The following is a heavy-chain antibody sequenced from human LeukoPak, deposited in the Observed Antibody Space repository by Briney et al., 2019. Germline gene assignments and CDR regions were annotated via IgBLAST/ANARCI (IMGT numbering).Heavy chain of an antibody. Sequence: SETLSLTCAVYGGSFSGYYWSWIRQPPGKGLEWIGSIYYSGSTYYNPSLKSRVTISVDTSKNQFSLKLSSVTAADPAVYYCARMPAEDIVVVEYYFDYWGQGTLVTVSS. V-gene: IGHV4-34*01. D-gene: IGHD2-2*01. CDR1: GGSFSGYY. CDR2: IYYSGST. J-gene: IGHJ4*02. CDR3: ARMPAEDIVVVEYYFDY.